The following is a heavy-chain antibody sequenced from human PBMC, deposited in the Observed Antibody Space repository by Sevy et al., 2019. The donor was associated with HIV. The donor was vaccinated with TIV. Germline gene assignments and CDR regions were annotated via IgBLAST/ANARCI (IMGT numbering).Heavy chain of an antibody. Sequence: SETLSLTCALYGGSFSGYYWSWIRQPPGKGLEWIGEINHSGSTNYNSSLKSRVNISVDTSKNQFSLKLSSVTAADTAVYHCARASLTRRDGYKLGNYFDYWDQGTLVTVSS. D-gene: IGHD5-18*01. CDR1: GGSFSGYY. CDR3: ARASLTRRDGYKLGNYFDY. V-gene: IGHV4-34*01. CDR2: INHSGST. J-gene: IGHJ4*02.